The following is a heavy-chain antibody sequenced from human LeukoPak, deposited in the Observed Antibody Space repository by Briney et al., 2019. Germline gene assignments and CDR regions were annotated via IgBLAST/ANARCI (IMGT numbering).Heavy chain of an antibody. V-gene: IGHV4-61*02. CDR3: ARDGSLKAARPQAFDI. Sequence: KSSQTLSLTCTVSGGSISSGSYYWSWIRQPAGKGLEWIGRIYTSGSTNYNPSLKSRVTISVDTSKNQFSLKLSSVTAADTAVYYCARDGSLKAARPQAFDIWGQGTMVTVSS. CDR2: IYTSGST. D-gene: IGHD6-6*01. J-gene: IGHJ3*02. CDR1: GGSISSGSYY.